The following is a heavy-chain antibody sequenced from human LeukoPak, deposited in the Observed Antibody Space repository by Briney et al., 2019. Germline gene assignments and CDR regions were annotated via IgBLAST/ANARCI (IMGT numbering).Heavy chain of an antibody. CDR2: IVSDGSNT. D-gene: IGHD4-23*01. V-gene: IGHV3-74*01. Sequence: GGSLRLSCAASGFTFSSYWMNWVRHVPGKGLVWVSRIVSDGSNTNYADSVKGRFTISRDNAKNTLYLQMNSLRVEDTAVYYCARGRPHGNDYWGQGTLVTVSS. J-gene: IGHJ4*02. CDR1: GFTFSSYW. CDR3: ARGRPHGNDY.